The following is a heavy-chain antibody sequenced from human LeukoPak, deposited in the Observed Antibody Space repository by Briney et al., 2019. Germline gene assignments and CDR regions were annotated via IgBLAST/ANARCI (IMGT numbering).Heavy chain of an antibody. J-gene: IGHJ4*02. Sequence: ASVKVSCKASGYTFTSYGISWVRQAPGQGLEWMGWISAYNGNTNYAQKLQGRVTMTTDTSTSTAYMELRSLRSDDTAVYYCARLYYYDSSGYQQTEIPFDYWGQGTLVTVSS. CDR3: ARLYYYDSSGYQQTEIPFDY. V-gene: IGHV1-18*01. D-gene: IGHD3-22*01. CDR2: ISAYNGNT. CDR1: GYTFTSYG.